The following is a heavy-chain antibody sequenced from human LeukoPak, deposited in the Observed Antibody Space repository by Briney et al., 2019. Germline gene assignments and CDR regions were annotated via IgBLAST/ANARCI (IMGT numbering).Heavy chain of an antibody. CDR3: AKVVVIMTY. CDR1: GFTFSSYA. Sequence: QTGGSLSLSCAASGFTFSSYAMSWVRQAPGHGLEWVSVISGSGGSTYYADSVKGRFTISRDNSKNTLYLQMNSLRAEDTAVYYCAKVVVIMTYWGQGTLVTVSS. CDR2: ISGSGGST. J-gene: IGHJ4*02. V-gene: IGHV3-23*01. D-gene: IGHD3-3*01.